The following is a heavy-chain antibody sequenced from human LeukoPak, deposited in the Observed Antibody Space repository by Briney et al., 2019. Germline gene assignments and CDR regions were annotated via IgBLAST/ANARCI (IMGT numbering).Heavy chain of an antibody. CDR1: GFSFSSYW. CDR2: IYSGGST. Sequence: GGSLRLSCAASGFSFSSYWMSWVRQAPGKGLEWVSVIYSGGSTYYADSVKGRFTISRDNSKNTLYLQMNSLRAEDTAVYYCAWSIAAAGYNWFDPWGQGTLVTASS. J-gene: IGHJ5*02. V-gene: IGHV3-66*01. D-gene: IGHD6-13*01. CDR3: AWSIAAAGYNWFDP.